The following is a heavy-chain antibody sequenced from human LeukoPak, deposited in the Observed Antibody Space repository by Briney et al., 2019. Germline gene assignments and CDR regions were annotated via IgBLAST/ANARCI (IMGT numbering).Heavy chain of an antibody. J-gene: IGHJ4*02. V-gene: IGHV4-34*01. D-gene: IGHD3-10*01. CDR2: INHSGST. Sequence: SETLSLTCVVDGGPFSGYYWSWIRQPPGKGLEWIGEINHSGSTNYNPSLKSRVTISVDTSKNQFSLKLSSVTAADTAVYYCARGRMGSGGFDYWGQGTLVTVSS. CDR1: GGPFSGYY. CDR3: ARGRMGSGGFDY.